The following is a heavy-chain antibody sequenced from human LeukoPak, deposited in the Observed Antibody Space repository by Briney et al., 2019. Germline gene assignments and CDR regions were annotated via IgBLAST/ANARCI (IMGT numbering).Heavy chain of an antibody. CDR2: ISAYNGNT. J-gene: IGHJ6*03. CDR3: ARVSSSWSQGYYYYMDV. D-gene: IGHD6-13*01. CDR1: GYTFTSYG. V-gene: IGHV1-18*01. Sequence: PWASVKVSCKASGYTFTSYGISWVRQAPGQGLEWMGWISAYNGNTNYAQKLQGRVTMTTDTSTSTAYMELRNLRSDDTAVYYCARVSSSWSQGYYYYMDVWGKGTTVTVSS.